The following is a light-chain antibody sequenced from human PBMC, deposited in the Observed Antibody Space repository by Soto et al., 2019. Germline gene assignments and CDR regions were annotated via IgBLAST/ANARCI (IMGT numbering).Light chain of an antibody. CDR2: GAS. V-gene: IGKV3-20*01. CDR3: QQYGSSPWT. J-gene: IGKJ1*01. CDR1: QTIRSNY. Sequence: ETVLTQSPGTLSLSPGERATLSCRASQTIRSNYLAWYRQTPGQAPRLLIYGASNRATGIADRFSGSGSGTDFTLISSRLEPEDFALDYWQQYGSSPWTFGQGTKVEIK.